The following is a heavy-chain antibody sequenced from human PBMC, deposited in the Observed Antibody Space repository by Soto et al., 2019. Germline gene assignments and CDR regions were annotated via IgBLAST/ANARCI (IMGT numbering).Heavy chain of an antibody. D-gene: IGHD3-10*01. V-gene: IGHV1-2*04. Sequence: QVQLVQSGAEVKKPGASVKVSCKASGYTFTGYYMHWVRQARGQGHEWMGWINPNSGGTNYAQKFQGWVTMTRDTSISTAYMELSRLRSDDTAVYYCARAPITMPGNWFDPWGQGTLVTVSS. CDR2: INPNSGGT. CDR3: ARAPITMPGNWFDP. J-gene: IGHJ5*02. CDR1: GYTFTGYY.